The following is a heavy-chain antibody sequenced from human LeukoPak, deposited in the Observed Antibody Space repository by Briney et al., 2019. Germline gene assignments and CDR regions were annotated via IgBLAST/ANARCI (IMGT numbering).Heavy chain of an antibody. CDR2: ISSSSSYI. J-gene: IGHJ4*02. D-gene: IGHD3-10*01. V-gene: IGHV3-21*01. Sequence: GGSLRLSCAASGFTFSSYSMNWVRQAPGKGLEWVSSISSSSSYIYYADSVKGRFTISRDNAKNSLYLQMNSRRAEDTAVYYCARSHYGSGSYNNDYWGQGTLVTVSS. CDR1: GFTFSSYS. CDR3: ARSHYGSGSYNNDY.